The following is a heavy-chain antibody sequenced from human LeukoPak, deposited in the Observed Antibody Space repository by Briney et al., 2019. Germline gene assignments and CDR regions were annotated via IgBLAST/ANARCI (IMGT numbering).Heavy chain of an antibody. J-gene: IGHJ4*02. V-gene: IGHV4-30-2*01. CDR2: ILHSGST. D-gene: IGHD3-3*01. CDR1: GGSITSDTYY. CDR3: ARTRDFWSGFFVY. Sequence: SQTLSLTCDVSGGSITSDTYYWSWIRQPPGKGLEWIGYILHSGSTYNNPSLKSRVTISVDTSKSQFSLKLSSVTAADAAVYYCARTRDFWSGFFVYWGQGTLVTVSS.